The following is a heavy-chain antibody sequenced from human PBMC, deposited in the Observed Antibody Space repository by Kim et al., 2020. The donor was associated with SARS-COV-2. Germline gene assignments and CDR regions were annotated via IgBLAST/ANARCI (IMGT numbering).Heavy chain of an antibody. Sequence: SETLSLTCAVYGGSFSGYYWSWIRQPPGKGLEWIGEINHSGSTNYNPSLKSRVTISVDTSKNQFSLKLSSVTAADTAVYYCARFFSFRGAARSSNYYYYYGMDVWGQGTTVTVSS. D-gene: IGHD3-10*01. CDR3: ARFFSFRGAARSSNYYYYYGMDV. CDR2: INHSGST. J-gene: IGHJ6*02. V-gene: IGHV4-34*01. CDR1: GGSFSGYY.